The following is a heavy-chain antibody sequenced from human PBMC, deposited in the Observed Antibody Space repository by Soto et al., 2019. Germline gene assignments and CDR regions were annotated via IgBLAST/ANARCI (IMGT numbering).Heavy chain of an antibody. J-gene: IGHJ5*02. CDR3: ARIGEISSLGGENWFDP. V-gene: IGHV1-69*01. Sequence: QVQLVQSGAEVKKPGSSVKVSCKASGGTFSSYAISWVRQAPGQGLEWMGGIIPIFGTANYAQKFQGRVTITADESTSPAYMELSSLRSEDTAVYYCARIGEISSLGGENWFDPWGQGTLVTVSS. CDR2: IIPIFGTA. CDR1: GGTFSSYA. D-gene: IGHD6-6*01.